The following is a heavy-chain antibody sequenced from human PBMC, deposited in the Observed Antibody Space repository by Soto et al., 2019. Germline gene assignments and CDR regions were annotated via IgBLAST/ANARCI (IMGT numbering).Heavy chain of an antibody. CDR1: GDSISSNW. J-gene: IGHJ4*02. D-gene: IGHD3-10*01. CDR3: AGSGTFYIKR. Sequence: QVQLQESGPGLVKPSGTLSLTCAVSGDSISSNWWSWVRQPPGEGLEWIGEIDHSGSTNYSPSLRSRVTISVDKSKNQFSLNLKSVTAADTAVYYRAGSGTFYIKRWGQGTLVTVSS. V-gene: IGHV4-4*02. CDR2: IDHSGST.